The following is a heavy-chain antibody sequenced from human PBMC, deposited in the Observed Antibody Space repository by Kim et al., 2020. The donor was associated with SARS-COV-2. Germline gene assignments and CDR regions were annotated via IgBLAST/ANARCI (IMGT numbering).Heavy chain of an antibody. Sequence: GGSLRLSCAASGFTFSSYGMHWVRQAPGKGLEWVALIWYDGSNKYYADSVKGRFIISRDNAKKTLYPQMNSLRAEDTAVYYWARETGVRFGERSFDYWG. CDR1: GFTFSSYG. J-gene: IGHJ4*01. CDR3: ARETGVRFGERSFDY. CDR2: IWYDGSNK. V-gene: IGHV3-33*01. D-gene: IGHD3-10*01.